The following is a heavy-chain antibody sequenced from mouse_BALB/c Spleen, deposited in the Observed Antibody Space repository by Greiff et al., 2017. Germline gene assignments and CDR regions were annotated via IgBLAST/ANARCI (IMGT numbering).Heavy chain of an antibody. CDR3: ARDKIYYDYDYAMDY. V-gene: IGHV2-9*02. D-gene: IGHD2-4*01. J-gene: IGHJ4*01. CDR1: GFSLTSYG. Sequence: VKLQESGPGLVAPSQSLSITCTVSGFSLTSYGVHWVRQPPGKGLEWLGVIWAGGSTNYNSALMSRLSISKDNSKSQVFLKMNSLQTDDTAMYYCARDKIYYDYDYAMDYWGQGTSVTVSS. CDR2: IWAGGST.